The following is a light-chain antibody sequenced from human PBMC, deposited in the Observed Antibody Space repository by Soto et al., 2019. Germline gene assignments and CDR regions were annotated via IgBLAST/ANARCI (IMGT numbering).Light chain of an antibody. CDR3: HQYESSWT. CDR2: DAS. CDR1: QSVYGW. V-gene: IGKV1-5*01. J-gene: IGKJ1*01. Sequence: DIQMTQSPSTLSASVGDRVTITCRASQSVYGWLAWYQQKPGKAPKLLIYDASYLESGVSSRFSGSGLGTQFPLTISGLQPDDFATYYCHQYESSWTFDQGTNVEVK.